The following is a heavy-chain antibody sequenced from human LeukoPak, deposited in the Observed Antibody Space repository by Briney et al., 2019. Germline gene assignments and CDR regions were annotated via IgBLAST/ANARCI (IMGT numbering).Heavy chain of an antibody. CDR1: GFTFSSYG. V-gene: IGHV3-30*02. CDR3: AKDATYYYDSSGYPD. CDR2: IRYDGSNK. Sequence: GGSLRLSCAASGFTFSSYGMHWVRQAPGKGLEWVAFIRYDGSNKYYADSVKGRFTISRDNSKNTLYLQMNSLRAEDTAVYYCAKDATYYYDSSGYPDWGQGTLVTVSS. D-gene: IGHD3-22*01. J-gene: IGHJ4*02.